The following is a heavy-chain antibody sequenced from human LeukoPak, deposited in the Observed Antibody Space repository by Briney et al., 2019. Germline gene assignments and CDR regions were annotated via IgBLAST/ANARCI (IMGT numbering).Heavy chain of an antibody. J-gene: IGHJ4*02. CDR2: ISGSGGRT. Sequence: GGSLRLSCAASGFTFSSYAMSWVRQAPGKGLEWVSAISGSGGRTYYADSVKGRFTISRDNSKNTLYLQMNSLRAEDTAVYNCAKDRGDSSGYYGYWGQGTLVTVSS. CDR3: AKDRGDSSGYYGY. CDR1: GFTFSSYA. D-gene: IGHD3-22*01. V-gene: IGHV3-23*01.